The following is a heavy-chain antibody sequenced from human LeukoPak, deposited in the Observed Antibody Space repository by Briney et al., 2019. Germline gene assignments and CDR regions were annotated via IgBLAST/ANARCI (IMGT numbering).Heavy chain of an antibody. J-gene: IGHJ5*02. CDR3: ARDGDNSNYVVWFDT. Sequence: SETLSLTCTVSDGSISSSSYYWGWIRQPPGKGLEWIGSIYYSGTTNYNPSLKSRVTMSVDTSKNQFSLKLSSVTAADTAVYYCARDGDNSNYVVWFDTWGQGTMVTVSS. V-gene: IGHV4-39*07. D-gene: IGHD4-11*01. CDR1: DGSISSSSYY. CDR2: IYYSGTT.